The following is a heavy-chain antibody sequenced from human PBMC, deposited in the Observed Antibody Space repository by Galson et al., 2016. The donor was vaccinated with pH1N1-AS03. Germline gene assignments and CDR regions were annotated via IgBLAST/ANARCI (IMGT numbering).Heavy chain of an antibody. CDR1: GFTFTTCA. CDR2: ISASGGST. CDR3: AKDLTAVAGKWFDWFDP. V-gene: IGHV3-23*01. J-gene: IGHJ5*02. Sequence: SLRLSCAASGFTFTTCAMTWVRQAPGKGLEWVSTISASGGSTFYADSVKGRFTISRDNSKNTLYLQMNSLRAEDAAVYYWAKDLTAVAGKWFDWFDPWGQGTLVTVSS. D-gene: IGHD6-19*01.